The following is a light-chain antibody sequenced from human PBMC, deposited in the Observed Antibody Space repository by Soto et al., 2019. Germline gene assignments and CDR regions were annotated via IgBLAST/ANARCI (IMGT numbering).Light chain of an antibody. CDR3: QHSNSWPPET. J-gene: IGKJ1*01. V-gene: IGKV3-15*01. CDR1: QSVGTN. Sequence: EIAITQSPVTLSVSPGDRTTLSCRTSQSVGTNLAWYQHKAGQPPRLLIYGASIRAAGVPARFSGSGSGTEFTPTVSSLQSEDVAVYFCQHSNSWPPETFGRGTKVEV. CDR2: GAS.